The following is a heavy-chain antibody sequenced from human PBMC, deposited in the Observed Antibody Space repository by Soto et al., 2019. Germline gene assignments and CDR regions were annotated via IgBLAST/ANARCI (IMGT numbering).Heavy chain of an antibody. CDR2: IGAYNGNT. CDR3: ARWSSTWPDNWFDP. V-gene: IGHV1-18*01. Sequence: QVQLVQSGAEVKKPGASVKVSCKASGYNFNTYGFSWVRQAPGQGLEWVGWIGAYNGNTKYAQNFHGRVTITTDTSTRTAYMELRSLTSDDTAVYYCARWSSTWPDNWFDPWGQGPLVTVSS. CDR1: GYNFNTYG. D-gene: IGHD6-13*01. J-gene: IGHJ5*02.